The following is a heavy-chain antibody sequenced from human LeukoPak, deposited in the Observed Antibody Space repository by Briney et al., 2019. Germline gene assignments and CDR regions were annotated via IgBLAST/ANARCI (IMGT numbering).Heavy chain of an antibody. CDR2: INPNSGGT. V-gene: IGHV1-2*02. CDR3: ARGRAYSSGWYVVDY. J-gene: IGHJ4*02. CDR1: GYTFTAYY. D-gene: IGHD6-19*01. Sequence: ASVKVSCKASGYTFTAYYMHWVRQAPGQGLEWMGWINPNSGGTNYAQKFQGRVTMTRDMSTSTVYMELSSLRSEDTAVYYCARGRAYSSGWYVVDYWGQGTLVTVSS.